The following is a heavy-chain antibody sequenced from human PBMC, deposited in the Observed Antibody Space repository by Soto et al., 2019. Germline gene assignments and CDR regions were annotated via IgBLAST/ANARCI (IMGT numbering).Heavy chain of an antibody. CDR2: IDQTGRT. CDR3: ARGVGSGRDYGLDV. Sequence: QVQLQQWGAGLLKPSETLSLTCAVSGESFSDYFWSWIRQPPGKGLEWIGEIDQTGRTNYNPSLKSRVIMSVDMSKNQFSLNLSSVTAADTAMYYCARGVGSGRDYGLDVWGQGTTVTVS. D-gene: IGHD3-10*01. CDR1: GESFSDYF. J-gene: IGHJ6*02. V-gene: IGHV4-34*01.